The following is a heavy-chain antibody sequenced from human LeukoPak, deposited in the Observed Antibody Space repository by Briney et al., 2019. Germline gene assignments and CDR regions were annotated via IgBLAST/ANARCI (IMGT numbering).Heavy chain of an antibody. CDR2: FDPGDDET. CDR3: ATEKDLLLDS. Sequence: ASVKVSFKVSGYSLSELSTHWVRQAPGQGLEWMGGFDPGDDETIYAQKFQGRVTMTEDTSTDTAYLELSSLRSEDTAVYFCATEKDLLLDSWGQGTPVTVSS. D-gene: IGHD1-26*01. J-gene: IGHJ5*01. V-gene: IGHV1-24*01. CDR1: GYSLSELS.